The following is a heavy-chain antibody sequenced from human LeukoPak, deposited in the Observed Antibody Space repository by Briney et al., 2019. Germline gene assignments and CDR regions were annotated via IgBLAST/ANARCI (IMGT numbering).Heavy chain of an antibody. V-gene: IGHV1-18*01. CDR2: ISTYNGNT. Sequence: ASVKVSCKASGYTFTNYGISWVRQAPGQGLEWMGWISTYNGNTNYAQKLQGRVTMTTDTSTSTAYMELRRLRPVDTAVYYCARDLGRYCSGGRCHYYSYYMDVWGKGTTVTVSS. CDR1: GYTFTNYG. CDR3: ARDLGRYCSGGRCHYYSYYMDV. D-gene: IGHD2-15*01. J-gene: IGHJ6*03.